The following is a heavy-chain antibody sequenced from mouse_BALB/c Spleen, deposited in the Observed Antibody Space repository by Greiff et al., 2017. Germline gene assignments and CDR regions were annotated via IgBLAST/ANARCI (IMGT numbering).Heavy chain of an antibody. CDR2: ISSGSSTI. CDR1: GFTFSSFG. Sequence: DVKLVESGGGLVQPGGSRKLSCAASGFTFSSFGMHWVRQAPEKGLEWVAYISSGSSTIYYADTVKGRFTISRDNPKNTLFLQMTSLRSEDTAMYYCARPGYYGNWYFDVWGAGTTVTVSS. J-gene: IGHJ1*01. CDR3: ARPGYYGNWYFDV. V-gene: IGHV5-17*02. D-gene: IGHD1-1*01.